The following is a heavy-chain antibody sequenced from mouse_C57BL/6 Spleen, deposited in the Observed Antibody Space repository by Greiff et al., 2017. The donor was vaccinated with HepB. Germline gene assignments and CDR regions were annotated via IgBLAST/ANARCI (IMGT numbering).Heavy chain of an antibody. CDR2: IDPENGDT. J-gene: IGHJ1*03. V-gene: IGHV14-4*01. CDR1: GFNIKDDY. Sequence: EVQLQQSGAELVRPGASVKLSCTASGFNIKDDYMHWVKQRPEQGLEWIGWIDPENGDTEYASKFQGKATITADTSSNTAYLRLSSLTSEDTAVYYCTPNYGNWYFDVWGTGTTVTVSS. CDR3: TPNYGNWYFDV. D-gene: IGHD2-1*01.